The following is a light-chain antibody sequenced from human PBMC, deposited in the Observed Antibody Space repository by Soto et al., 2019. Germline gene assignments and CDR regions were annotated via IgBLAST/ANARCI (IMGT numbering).Light chain of an antibody. CDR1: SSDVGAYNY. CDR2: EVT. Sequence: QSVLTQPPSASGSPGQSGTISCTGTSSDVGAYNYVSWYQQHAGKAPKLVIYEVTKRPSGVPDRFSGSKSANTASLTVSGLRAEDEADYYCSSFASSNTWVFGGGTKLTVL. CDR3: SSFASSNTWV. V-gene: IGLV2-8*01. J-gene: IGLJ3*02.